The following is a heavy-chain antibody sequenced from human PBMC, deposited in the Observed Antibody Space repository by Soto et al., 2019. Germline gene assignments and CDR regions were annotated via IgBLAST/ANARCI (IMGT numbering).Heavy chain of an antibody. Sequence: GGSLRLSCAASGFTFSNAWMSWVRQAPGKGLEWVGRIKSKTDGGKTDYAAPVKGRFTISRDDSKNTLYLQMNSLKTEDTAVYYCTTDHRDIVIMVYAPCRAFDIWGQVTMVTVSS. CDR2: IKSKTDGGKT. CDR3: TTDHRDIVIMVYAPCRAFDI. J-gene: IGHJ3*02. V-gene: IGHV3-15*01. D-gene: IGHD2-8*01. CDR1: GFTFSNAW.